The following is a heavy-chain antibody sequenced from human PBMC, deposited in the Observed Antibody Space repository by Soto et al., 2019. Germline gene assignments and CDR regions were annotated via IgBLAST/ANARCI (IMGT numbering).Heavy chain of an antibody. J-gene: IGHJ4*02. CDR2: ISWHSGSI. Sequence: EVQLVESGGGLVQPGRSLRLACAASGFTCDDYAMHLGRQAPGKGLEWVSGISWHSGSIGYADSVKVRFTISRDNAKNSLYLQMNSLRAEYTALYYCAKDSSIAAAGTFNWGQGTLVTVSS. V-gene: IGHV3-9*01. CDR3: AKDSSIAAAGTFN. D-gene: IGHD6-13*01. CDR1: GFTCDDYA.